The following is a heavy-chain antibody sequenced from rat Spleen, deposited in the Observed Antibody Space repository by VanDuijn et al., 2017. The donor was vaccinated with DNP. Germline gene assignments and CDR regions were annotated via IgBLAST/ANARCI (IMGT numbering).Heavy chain of an antibody. J-gene: IGHJ2*01. CDR3: ASPLPALHY. CDR2: IDYEGSST. V-gene: IGHV5-22*01. Sequence: EVQLVESGGGLVQPGRSLKLSCAASGFIFSDYFMAWVRQTPKKGLEWVASIDYEGSSTFYGDSVKGRFTISRDNAGSTLYLQMNSLRSEDTATYYCASPLPALHYWGQGVMVTVSS. D-gene: IGHD1-1*01. CDR1: GFIFSDYF.